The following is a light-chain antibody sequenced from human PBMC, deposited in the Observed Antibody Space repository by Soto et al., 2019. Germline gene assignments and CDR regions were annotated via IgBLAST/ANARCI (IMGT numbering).Light chain of an antibody. CDR1: SSDVGSYNL. V-gene: IGLV2-23*01. J-gene: IGLJ1*01. CDR2: EGS. Sequence: QSALTQPASVSGSPGQSITISCTGTSSDVGSYNLVSWYQQHPGKAPKLLIYEGSKRPSGVSNRFSGSKSANTASLTLSGLQPEDEADYFCCSYGGRSTYVFGPGTKLTVL. CDR3: CSYGGRSTYV.